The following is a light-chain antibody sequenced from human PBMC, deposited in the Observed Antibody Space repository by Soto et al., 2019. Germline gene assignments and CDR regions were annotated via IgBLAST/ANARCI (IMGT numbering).Light chain of an antibody. Sequence: QSVLTQPASVSGSPGQSITISCTGTSSDIGAYNYVSWYQQHPGKAPKLMIYDVSNRPSGVSNRFSGSNSGHTASLTISGLQYENEIDYYSTSYTNNSTGVFGRGPKLTVL. J-gene: IGLJ2*01. V-gene: IGLV2-14*01. CDR1: SSDIGAYNY. CDR2: DVS. CDR3: TSYTNNSTGV.